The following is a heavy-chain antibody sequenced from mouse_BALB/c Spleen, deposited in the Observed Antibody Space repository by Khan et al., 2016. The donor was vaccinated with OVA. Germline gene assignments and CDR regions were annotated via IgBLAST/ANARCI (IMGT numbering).Heavy chain of an antibody. CDR2: IFPGTGTT. CDR3: ASGNFVSYEFVY. D-gene: IGHD1-1*01. Sequence: QVQLQQSGAELVKPGASVKLSCKTSGYSFSSYWIQWVKQTPGQGLEWIGQIFPGTGTTYYAENFKGRATLTVDTSSSTAYMQLSSLTSEDSAAYFCASGNFVSYEFVYWGRGTLVTVSP. J-gene: IGHJ3*01. V-gene: IGHV1S132*01. CDR1: GYSFSSYW.